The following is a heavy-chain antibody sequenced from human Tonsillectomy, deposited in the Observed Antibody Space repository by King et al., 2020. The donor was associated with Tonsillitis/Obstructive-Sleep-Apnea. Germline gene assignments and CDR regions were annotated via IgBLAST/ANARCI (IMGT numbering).Heavy chain of an antibody. Sequence: VQPVESGGGLVQPGGSLRLSCAASGFTFSRYWMHWVRQEPGKGLVWVSRINSDGSITSYADSVKGRFTTSRDNAKNTLYLQMGSLRAEDTAVYYCARDLGVGAAAGFDYWGRGALVTVSS. V-gene: IGHV3-74*01. CDR2: INSDGSIT. CDR1: GFTFSRYW. D-gene: IGHD6-13*01. CDR3: ARDLGVGAAAGFDY. J-gene: IGHJ4*02.